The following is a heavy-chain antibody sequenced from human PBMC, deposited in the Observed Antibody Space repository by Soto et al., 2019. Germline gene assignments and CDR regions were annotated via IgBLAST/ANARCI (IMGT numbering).Heavy chain of an antibody. CDR2: IIPILGIA. CDR3: AREGGAGFGGVIVVDNGFDP. J-gene: IGHJ5*02. Sequence: ASVKVSCKASGGTFSSYAISWVRQALGQGLEWMGGIIPILGIANYAQKFQGRVTITADKSTSTAYMELSSLRSEDTAVYYWAREGGAGFGGVIVVDNGFDPWGQGTLVTVSS. V-gene: IGHV1-69*10. CDR1: GGTFSSYA. D-gene: IGHD3-16*02.